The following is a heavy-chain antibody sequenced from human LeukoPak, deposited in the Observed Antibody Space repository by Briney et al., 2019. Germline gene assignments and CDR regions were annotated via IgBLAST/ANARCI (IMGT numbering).Heavy chain of an antibody. CDR1: GFTFSSYS. V-gene: IGHV3-21*01. CDR3: ARDRTSPGAYYFDY. Sequence: GGSLRLSCAASGFTFSSYSMNWVRQAPGKGLEWVSSISSSSYIYYADSVKGRFTISRDNAKNSLYLQMNSLRAEDTAVYYCARDRTSPGAYYFDYWGQGTLVTVSS. D-gene: IGHD1/OR15-1a*01. CDR2: ISSSSYI. J-gene: IGHJ4*02.